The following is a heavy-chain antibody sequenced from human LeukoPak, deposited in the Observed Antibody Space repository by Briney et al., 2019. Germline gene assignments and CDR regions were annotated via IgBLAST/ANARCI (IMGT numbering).Heavy chain of an antibody. CDR2: ISSSGSTI. CDR3: ARDDGSSGIDY. V-gene: IGHV3-48*03. J-gene: IGHJ4*02. Sequence: GGSLRLSCAASGFTFSNYAMSWVRQAPGKGLEWVSYISSSGSTIYYADSVKGRFTISRDNAKNSLYLQMNSLRAEDTAVYYCARDDGSSGIDYWGQGTLVTVSS. CDR1: GFTFSNYA. D-gene: IGHD6-19*01.